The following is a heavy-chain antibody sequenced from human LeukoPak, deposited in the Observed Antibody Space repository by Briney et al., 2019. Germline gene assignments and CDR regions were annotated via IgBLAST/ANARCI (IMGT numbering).Heavy chain of an antibody. J-gene: IGHJ4*02. CDR2: TSYDGSNP. CDR3: AKDHYDYIGGTYRDFDY. Sequence: GRSLRLSCAASGFTFSSFGMHWVRQAPGKGLEWVAVTSYDGSNPYYADSVKGRFTISRDNSKNTLYLQMNSLRAEDTAVYYCAKDHYDYIGGTYRDFDYWGQGTLVTVSS. D-gene: IGHD3-16*02. CDR1: GFTFSSFG. V-gene: IGHV3-30*18.